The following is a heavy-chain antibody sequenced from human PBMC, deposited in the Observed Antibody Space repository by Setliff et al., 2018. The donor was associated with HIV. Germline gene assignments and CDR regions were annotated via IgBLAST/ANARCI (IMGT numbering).Heavy chain of an antibody. V-gene: IGHV1-18*01. Sequence: GASVKVSCKASGVTFSRHAMSWVRQAPGQGLEWMGWISAYNGNTNYAQKLQGRVTMTTDTSTSTAYMELSSLTSEDTAVYYCARGKGVGGVIITGGLDVWGQGTTVTVS. J-gene: IGHJ6*02. CDR1: GVTFSRHA. D-gene: IGHD3-10*01. CDR3: ARGKGVGGVIITGGLDV. CDR2: ISAYNGNT.